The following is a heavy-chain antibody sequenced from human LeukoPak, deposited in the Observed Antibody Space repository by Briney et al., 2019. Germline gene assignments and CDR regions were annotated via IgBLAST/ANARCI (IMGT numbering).Heavy chain of an antibody. J-gene: IGHJ4*02. CDR1: GGSISSLY. Sequence: PSETLSLTCSVSGGSISSLYWSWIRQPPGKGLKGIGYIYYTGSTNYNPSLKSRVTMFVDISKNQFSLRLSSVTAADTAVYYCARHRAYSSSSPFYYWGQGTLVTVSS. D-gene: IGHD6-6*01. CDR2: IYYTGST. CDR3: ARHRAYSSSSPFYY. V-gene: IGHV4-59*08.